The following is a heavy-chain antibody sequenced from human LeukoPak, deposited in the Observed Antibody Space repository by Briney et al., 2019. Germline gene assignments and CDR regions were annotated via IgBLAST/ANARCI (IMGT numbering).Heavy chain of an antibody. J-gene: IGHJ4*02. D-gene: IGHD3-10*01. CDR1: GFTFSTYV. Sequence: PGGFLRLSCAASGFTFSTYVMHWVRQAPGKGPEWVAVISYDGSDKFYADSVKGRFTVSRDNSKNTLYLQMSSLRAGDTAVYYCAKAGHYGSGSYYSDYWGRGTLVTVSP. CDR3: AKAGHYGSGSYYSDY. V-gene: IGHV3-30*04. CDR2: ISYDGSDK.